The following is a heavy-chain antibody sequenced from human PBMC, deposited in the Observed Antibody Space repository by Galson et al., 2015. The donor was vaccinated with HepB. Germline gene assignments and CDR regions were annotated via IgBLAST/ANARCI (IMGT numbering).Heavy chain of an antibody. Sequence: SLRLSCAASGFTFDDYAMHWVRHAPGKGLEWVSGISWNTGNIGYADSVKGRFTISRDNVKNSLYLQMNSLRPEDTALYYCAKSGRPYGSGSYSYHLINANGLDVWGQGTTVTVSS. J-gene: IGHJ6*02. V-gene: IGHV3-9*01. CDR2: ISWNTGNI. CDR3: AKSGRPYGSGSYSYHLINANGLDV. D-gene: IGHD3-10*01. CDR1: GFTFDDYA.